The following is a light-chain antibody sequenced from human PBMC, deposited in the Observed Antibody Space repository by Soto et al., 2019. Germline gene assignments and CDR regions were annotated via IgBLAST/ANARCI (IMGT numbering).Light chain of an antibody. V-gene: IGKV3-20*01. J-gene: IGKJ1*01. CDR2: GAS. CDR1: QSVSNNY. CDR3: QQYGSSGT. Sequence: EIVLTQSPGTLSLSPWERATLSCRASQSVSNNYLAWYQQQPGQAPRLLIYGASNRATGIPDRFSGSGSGTDFTLTISRLEPEDFAVYYCQQYGSSGTFGQGTKVDIK.